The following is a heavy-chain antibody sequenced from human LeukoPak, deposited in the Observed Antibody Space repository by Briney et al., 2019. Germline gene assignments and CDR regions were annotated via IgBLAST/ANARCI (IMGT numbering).Heavy chain of an antibody. CDR3: ARGGGPGSYYNLRWTNYFDY. J-gene: IGHJ4*02. Sequence: PSETLSLTCAVYGGSFSGYYWSWIRQPPGKGLEWIGEINHSGSTNYNPSLKSRVTISVDTSKNQFSLKLSSVTAADTAVYYCARGGGPGSYYNLRWTNYFDYWGQGTLVTVSS. CDR2: INHSGST. CDR1: GGSFSGYY. D-gene: IGHD3-10*01. V-gene: IGHV4-34*01.